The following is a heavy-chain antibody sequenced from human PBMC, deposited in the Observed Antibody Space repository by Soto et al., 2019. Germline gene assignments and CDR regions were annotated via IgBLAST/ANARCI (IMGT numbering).Heavy chain of an antibody. Sequence: QVQLVQSGAEVKKPGASVKVSCKASGYNFNSYTISWVRQAPGQGLEWMGRISAYNGNTNYAQKLQGRVTMTTDTSTSTAYMELRSLISDDTALYHCARVVGALGHWFDPWGQGTLVTVSS. V-gene: IGHV1-18*01. J-gene: IGHJ5*02. D-gene: IGHD1-26*01. CDR3: ARVVGALGHWFDP. CDR2: ISAYNGNT. CDR1: GYNFNSYT.